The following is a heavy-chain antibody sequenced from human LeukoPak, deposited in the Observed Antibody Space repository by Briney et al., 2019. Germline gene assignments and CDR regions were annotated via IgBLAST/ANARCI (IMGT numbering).Heavy chain of an antibody. D-gene: IGHD3-22*01. CDR3: ARASSGYYDDAFDI. J-gene: IGHJ3*02. Sequence: SVKVSCKASGGTFSSYSISWVRQAPGQGLEWMGGIIPIFGTANYAQKFQGRVTITADESTSTAYMELSSLRSEDTAVYYCARASSGYYDDAFDIWGQGTMVTVSS. V-gene: IGHV1-69*13. CDR1: GGTFSSYS. CDR2: IIPIFGTA.